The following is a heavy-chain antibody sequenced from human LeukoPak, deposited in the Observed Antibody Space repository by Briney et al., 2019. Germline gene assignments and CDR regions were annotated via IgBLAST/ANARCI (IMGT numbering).Heavy chain of an antibody. J-gene: IGHJ5*02. CDR3: ARRVLVVVVPAARFDP. D-gene: IGHD2-2*01. V-gene: IGHV4-34*01. CDR1: GGSFSGYY. CDR2: INHSGST. Sequence: SETLSLTCAVYGGSFSGYYWSWIRQPPGKGLEWIGEINHSGSTNYNPSLKSRVTISVDTSKNQFSLKLSSVTAADTAVYYCARRVLVVVVPAARFDPWGQGTLVTVSS.